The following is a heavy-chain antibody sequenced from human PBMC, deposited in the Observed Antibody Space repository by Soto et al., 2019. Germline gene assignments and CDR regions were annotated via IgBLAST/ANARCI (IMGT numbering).Heavy chain of an antibody. CDR3: ARAGAAPYYYYGLDV. CDR1: GYTFTGYY. Sequence: GASVKVSCKASGYTFTGYYMHWVRQAPGQGLEWMGLIRAYNGDTNYAQKFQTRVTMTTDKSTDTAYMDLRSLTSDDTAIYYCARAGAAPYYYYGLDVWGQGTTVTVSS. CDR2: IRAYNGDT. D-gene: IGHD3-10*01. V-gene: IGHV1-2*02. J-gene: IGHJ6*02.